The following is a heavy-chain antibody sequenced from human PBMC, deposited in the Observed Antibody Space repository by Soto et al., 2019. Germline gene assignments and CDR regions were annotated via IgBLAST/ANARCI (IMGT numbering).Heavy chain of an antibody. CDR1: GGTFSSYA. CDR3: ARGLNNWSTERTNWFGP. J-gene: IGHJ5*02. CDR2: IIPIFGTA. Sequence: GASVKVSCKASGGTFSSYAISWVRQAPGQGLEWMGGIIPIFGTANYAQKFQGRVTITADESTSTAYMELSSLRSEDTAVYYCARGLNNWSTERTNWFGPWGQGTLVTVSS. V-gene: IGHV1-69*13. D-gene: IGHD1-20*01.